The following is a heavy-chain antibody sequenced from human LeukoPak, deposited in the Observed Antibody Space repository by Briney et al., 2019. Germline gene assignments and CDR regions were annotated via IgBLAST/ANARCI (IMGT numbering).Heavy chain of an antibody. D-gene: IGHD6-13*01. V-gene: IGHV3-15*01. CDR1: GFTFSNAW. J-gene: IGHJ4*02. CDR3: TRQQLVFEY. CDR2: IKSKTDGGTT. Sequence: GGSLRLSCAASGFTFSNAWMSWVRQAPGKGLEWVGHIKSKTDGGTTDYAAPVKGRFTISRDDSKNSLYLQMNSLKTEGTAVYYCTRQQLVFEYWGQGTLVTVSS.